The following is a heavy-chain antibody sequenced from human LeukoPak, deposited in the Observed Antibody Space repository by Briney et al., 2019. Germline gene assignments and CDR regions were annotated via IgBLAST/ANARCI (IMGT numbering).Heavy chain of an antibody. D-gene: IGHD5-24*01. CDR1: GYSFTNYW. V-gene: IGHV5-51*03. Sequence: GESLKISCKGSGYSFTNYWIGWVRQMPGKGLEWMGIIYPGDSDTRYSPSFQGQVTISAEKSLSTAYLQWSSLKASDTALYYCASRKKGMASAGFDYWGQGTLVTVSS. CDR3: ASRKKGMASAGFDY. J-gene: IGHJ4*02. CDR2: IYPGDSDT.